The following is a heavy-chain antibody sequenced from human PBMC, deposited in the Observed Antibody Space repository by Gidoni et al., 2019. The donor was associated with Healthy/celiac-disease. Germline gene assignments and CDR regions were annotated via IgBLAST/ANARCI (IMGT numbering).Heavy chain of an antibody. CDR3: ARFVVTRTWTTIAFDI. CDR2: IKQDGSEK. J-gene: IGHJ3*02. Sequence: EVQLVESGGGLVQPGGSLSLYWAASGFTFSSHWMGWVRQSPGKGLAWVANIKQDGSEKYYVDSVKGRFTIARDNAKNSLYLQMNSLSAEDTAVYYCARFVVTRTWTTIAFDIWGQGTMVTVSS. D-gene: IGHD4-17*01. V-gene: IGHV3-7*05. CDR1: GFTFSSHW.